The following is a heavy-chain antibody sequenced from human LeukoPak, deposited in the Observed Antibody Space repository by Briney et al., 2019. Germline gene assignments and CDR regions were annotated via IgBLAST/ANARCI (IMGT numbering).Heavy chain of an antibody. CDR2: INSDGSST. V-gene: IGHV3-74*01. Sequence: GAPLRLSFAVTGFTFSSYWMDSVRQPPGQGLVWVSRINSDGSSTSYVDSVKGRFTISRDNAKNTLYLQMNSLRAEDTAVYYCARGGSYSLDAFDIWGQGTMVTVSS. J-gene: IGHJ3*02. D-gene: IGHD1-26*01. CDR1: GFTFSSYW. CDR3: ARGGSYSLDAFDI.